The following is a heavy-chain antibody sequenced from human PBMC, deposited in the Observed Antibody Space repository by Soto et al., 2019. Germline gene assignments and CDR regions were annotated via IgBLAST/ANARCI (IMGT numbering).Heavy chain of an antibody. CDR1: GYTFTSYG. CDR3: ARDRAPLLWFGEFYYFDY. V-gene: IGHV1-18*01. D-gene: IGHD3-10*01. Sequence: GASAKVSCKASGYTFTSYGISWVRQSPGQGLEWMGWISAYNGNTNYAQKLQGRVTMTTDTSTSTAYMELRSLRSDDTAVYYCARDRAPLLWFGEFYYFDYWGQGTLVTVSS. J-gene: IGHJ4*02. CDR2: ISAYNGNT.